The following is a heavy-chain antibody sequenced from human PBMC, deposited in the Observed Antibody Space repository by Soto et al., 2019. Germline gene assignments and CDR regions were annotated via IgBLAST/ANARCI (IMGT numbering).Heavy chain of an antibody. Sequence: SETLSLTCTVSGYSISSGSYRAWIRQPPGKGPEWIASIYHGGTTFYNPSLKSRITISVDTSNNQFSLKLTSVTAADTAVYYCARVHAMVVAGSTFDYWGHGTLVTLSS. J-gene: IGHJ4*01. D-gene: IGHD6-19*01. CDR1: GYSISSGSY. CDR2: IYHGGTT. V-gene: IGHV4-38-2*02. CDR3: ARVHAMVVAGSTFDY.